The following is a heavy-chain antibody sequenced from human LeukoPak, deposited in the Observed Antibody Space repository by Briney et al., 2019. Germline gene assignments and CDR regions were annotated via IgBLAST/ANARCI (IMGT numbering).Heavy chain of an antibody. D-gene: IGHD1-26*01. CDR1: GFIFTSHW. V-gene: IGHV3-74*01. J-gene: IGHJ4*02. CDR3: VGDPRGDGSSTFGY. Sequence: PGGSLRLSCAASGFIFTSHWMFWVRQVPGKGLVWVSRINGDGSRREYADSVKGRFTISRDNAKNTVYLQMNSLNAEDTGLYYCVGDPRGDGSSTFGYWGQGTLVTVSS. CDR2: INGDGSRR.